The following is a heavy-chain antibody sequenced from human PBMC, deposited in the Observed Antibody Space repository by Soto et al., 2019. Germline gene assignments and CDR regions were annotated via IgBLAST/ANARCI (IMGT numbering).Heavy chain of an antibody. D-gene: IGHD1-1*01. CDR2: ITPIFGTA. J-gene: IGHJ4*02. V-gene: IGHV1-69*13. CDR3: ARSIGAMTTTPFNY. CDR1: GGTFSSYA. Sequence: SVKVSCKASGGTFSSYAISWVRQAPGQGLEWMGGITPIFGTANYAQKFQGRVTITADESTSTAYMELSSLRSEDTAVYYCARSIGAMTTTPFNYWGQGTLVTVSS.